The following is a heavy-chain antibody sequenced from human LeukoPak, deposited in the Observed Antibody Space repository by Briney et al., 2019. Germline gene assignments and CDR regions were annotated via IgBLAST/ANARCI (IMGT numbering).Heavy chain of an antibody. V-gene: IGHV3-23*01. Sequence: GGTLRLSCAASGFTFSSYGMSWVRQAPGKGLEWVSAISGSGVSTYYADSVRGRFTISRDNSRNTMYLQMNSLRVENAAVYYCAKAPVTSCRGAFCYPFDSWGQGTLVTVSS. J-gene: IGHJ4*02. CDR2: ISGSGVST. D-gene: IGHD2-15*01. CDR1: GFTFSSYG. CDR3: AKAPVTSCRGAFCYPFDS.